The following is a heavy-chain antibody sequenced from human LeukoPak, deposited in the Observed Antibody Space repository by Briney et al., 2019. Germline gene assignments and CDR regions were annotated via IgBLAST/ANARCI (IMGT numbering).Heavy chain of an antibody. V-gene: IGHV3-7*01. D-gene: IGHD2-2*01. J-gene: IGHJ6*04. Sequence: GGSLRLSCAASGFTFSDNWMTWVRQAPGKGLEWVANINQDGRGRYYVDSVQGRFIISRDNAQNSVHLQMNSLRAEDTAVYYCATRYCSIAACRASSYKCMDDWGKGTTVIVSS. CDR3: ATRYCSIAACRASSYKCMDD. CDR2: INQDGRGR. CDR1: GFTFSDNW.